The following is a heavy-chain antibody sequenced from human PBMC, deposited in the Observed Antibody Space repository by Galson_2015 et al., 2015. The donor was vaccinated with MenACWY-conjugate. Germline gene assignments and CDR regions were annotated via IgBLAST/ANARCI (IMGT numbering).Heavy chain of an antibody. V-gene: IGHV3-74*01. J-gene: IGHJ5*02. CDR3: TKAAARYSTSSAFNWFDH. CDR2: VNSDGTGT. D-gene: IGHD6-6*01. CDR1: GFTFSNYW. Sequence: SLRLSCAASGFTFSNYWMHWVRQAPGKGLEWVSRVNSDGTGTTHADSVKGRFTISRDNAKNTLYLQMNSLRAEDTAIYYCTKAAARYSTSSAFNWFDHWGQGTLVTVSS.